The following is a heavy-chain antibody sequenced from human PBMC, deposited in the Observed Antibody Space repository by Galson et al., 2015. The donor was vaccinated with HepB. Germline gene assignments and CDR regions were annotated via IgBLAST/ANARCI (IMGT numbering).Heavy chain of an antibody. D-gene: IGHD6-13*01. Sequence: CAISGDSVSSNSAAWNWIRQSPSRGLEWLGRTYYRSKWYNDYAVSVKSRITINPDTSKNQFSLQLNSVTPEDTAVYYCARDLIAPRQKQNYYYGMDVWGQGTTVTVSS. CDR3: ARDLIAPRQKQNYYYGMDV. V-gene: IGHV6-1*01. CDR1: GDSVSSNSAA. CDR2: TYYRSKWYN. J-gene: IGHJ6*02.